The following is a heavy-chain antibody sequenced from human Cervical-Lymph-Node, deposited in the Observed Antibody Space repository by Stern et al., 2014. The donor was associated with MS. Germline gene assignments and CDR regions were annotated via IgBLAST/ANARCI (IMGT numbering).Heavy chain of an antibody. CDR2: IYDRGST. CDR3: ASGVRIAAAGTNGFDY. D-gene: IGHD6-13*01. Sequence: QVQLQESGPGLVKPSQTLSLTCTVSGGSISSGGYYWSWIRQHPGKGLAWIGNIYDRGSTYYSPSLKRRFPISVDTSKNQFSLKLSSVTAADTAVYYCASGVRIAAAGTNGFDYWGQGTLVTVSS. CDR1: GGSISSGGYY. V-gene: IGHV4-31*03. J-gene: IGHJ4*02.